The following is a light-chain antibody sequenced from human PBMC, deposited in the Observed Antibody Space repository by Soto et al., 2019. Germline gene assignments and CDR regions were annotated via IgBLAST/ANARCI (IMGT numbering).Light chain of an antibody. Sequence: EIVMTQSPATLSVSPGERATLSCRASQSVSSNLAWYQQKPGQAPRLLIYGASTRATGIPARFSGSGSGTEIPRTISSLESEDFGVYYCQQYNYWPQLTFGGGTKVEIK. J-gene: IGKJ4*01. V-gene: IGKV3-15*01. CDR2: GAS. CDR3: QQYNYWPQLT. CDR1: QSVSSN.